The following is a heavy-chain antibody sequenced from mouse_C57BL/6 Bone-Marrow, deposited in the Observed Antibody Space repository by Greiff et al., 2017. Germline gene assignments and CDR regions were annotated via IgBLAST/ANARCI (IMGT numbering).Heavy chain of an antibody. D-gene: IGHD2-3*01. J-gene: IGHJ1*03. CDR2: IYPGDGDT. CDR3: VYDGYYRGYFDV. V-gene: IGHV1-80*01. CDR1: GYAFSSYW. Sequence: QVQLKQSGAELVKPGASMKISCKASGYAFSSYWMNWVKQRPGKGLEWIGQIYPGDGDTNYNGKFKGKATLTADKSSSTAYMQLSSLTSEDSAVYFCVYDGYYRGYFDVWGTGTTVTVSS.